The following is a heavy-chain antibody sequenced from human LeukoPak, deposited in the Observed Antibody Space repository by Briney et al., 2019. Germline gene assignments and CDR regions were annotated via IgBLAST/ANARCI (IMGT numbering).Heavy chain of an antibody. D-gene: IGHD5-24*01. Sequence: SETLSLTGTGSGGSISSSSYYWGWIRQPPGKGLEWIGSIYYSGSTYYNPSLKSRVTISVDTSKNQFSLKLSSVTAADTAVYYCARRDGIGMDVWGKGTTVTVSS. V-gene: IGHV4-39*01. CDR1: GGSISSSSYY. J-gene: IGHJ6*04. CDR2: IYYSGST. CDR3: ARRDGIGMDV.